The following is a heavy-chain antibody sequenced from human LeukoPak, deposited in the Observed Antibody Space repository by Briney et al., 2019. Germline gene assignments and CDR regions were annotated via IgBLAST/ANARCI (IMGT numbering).Heavy chain of an antibody. D-gene: IGHD3-22*01. CDR3: ARGRDSRGYQFMGFDS. CDR1: GGSISSSNW. CDR2: IYHSGST. J-gene: IGHJ4*02. V-gene: IGHV4-4*02. Sequence: PSGTLSLTCAVSGGSISSSNWWSWVRQPPGKGLEWIGEIYHSGSTNYNPSLKSRVTIPVDKSKNQFSLKLSSVTAADTAVYYCARGRDSRGYQFMGFDSWGQGTLVTVSS.